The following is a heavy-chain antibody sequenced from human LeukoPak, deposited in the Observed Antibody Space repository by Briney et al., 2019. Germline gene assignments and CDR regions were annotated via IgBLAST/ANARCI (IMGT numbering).Heavy chain of an antibody. CDR3: ARAPLGIVVVTAIFDY. J-gene: IGHJ4*02. V-gene: IGHV3-30*04. CDR1: GFTFSSYA. Sequence: GGSLRLSCAASGFTFSSYAMHWVRQAPGKGLEWVAVISYDGSNKYYADSVKGRFTISRDNSKNTLYLQMNSLRAEDTAVYYCARAPLGIVVVTAIFDYWGQGTLVTVSS. CDR2: ISYDGSNK. D-gene: IGHD2-21*02.